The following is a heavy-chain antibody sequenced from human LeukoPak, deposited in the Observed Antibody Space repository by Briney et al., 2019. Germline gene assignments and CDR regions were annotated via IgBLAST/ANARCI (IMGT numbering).Heavy chain of an antibody. V-gene: IGHV3-74*01. CDR3: TREGLDP. CDR2: IDSDGTGT. Sequence: GGSLRLSCAASGFTFSSYWMHWVRQAPGKGLVWVSRIDSDGTGTIYSDSVRGRFTISRDNAKNTMYLQMNSLRAGDTAVYYCTREGLDPWGQGTLVTVSS. J-gene: IGHJ5*02. CDR1: GFTFSSYW. D-gene: IGHD2-21*01.